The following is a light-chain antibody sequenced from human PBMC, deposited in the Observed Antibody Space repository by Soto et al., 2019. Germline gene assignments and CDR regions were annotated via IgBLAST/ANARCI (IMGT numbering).Light chain of an antibody. CDR2: KVS. V-gene: IGKV2-30*02. J-gene: IGKJ5*01. CDR1: QSLVHSDGIAY. Sequence: DVVMTQSPLSLPVTLGQPASISCRSNQSLVHSDGIAYFSWFQQSPGRSPRRLIYKVSNRDSGVPASFSVSGSGTDFALNISRVEAEAVGVYDCMPGNHWPITFGQGTRLEIK. CDR3: MPGNHWPIT.